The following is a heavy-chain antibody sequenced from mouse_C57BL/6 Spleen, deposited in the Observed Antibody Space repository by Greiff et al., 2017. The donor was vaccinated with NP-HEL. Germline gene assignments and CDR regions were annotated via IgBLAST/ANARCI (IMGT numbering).Heavy chain of an antibody. D-gene: IGHD1-1*01. CDR1: GYTFTSYG. V-gene: IGHV1-81*01. CDR2: IYPRSGNT. J-gene: IGHJ3*01. Sequence: VKLVESGAELARPGASVKLSCKASGYTFTSYGISWVKQRTGQGLEWIGEIYPRSGNTYYNEKFKGKATLTADKSSSTAYMELRSLTSEDSAVYFCASEGVSYAWFAYWGQGTLVTVSA. CDR3: ASEGVSYAWFAY.